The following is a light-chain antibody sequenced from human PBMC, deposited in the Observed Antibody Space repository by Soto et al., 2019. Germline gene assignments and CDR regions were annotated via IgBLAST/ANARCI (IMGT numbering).Light chain of an antibody. CDR2: EVS. V-gene: IGLV2-14*01. J-gene: IGLJ1*01. CDR1: SSDVGGYNY. CDR3: SSYTTSRTLV. Sequence: QSVLTRPASVSGSPGQSITISCTGTSSDVGGYNYVSWYQQHPGKVPKLMIFEVSNRPSGVSNRFSGSKSGNTASLTISGLQAEDEADYYCSSYTTSRTLVFGPGTRSPS.